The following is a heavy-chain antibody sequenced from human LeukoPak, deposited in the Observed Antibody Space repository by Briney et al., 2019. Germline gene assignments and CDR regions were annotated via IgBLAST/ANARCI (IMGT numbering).Heavy chain of an antibody. CDR3: ARDPPHYDFWSGYLDRGAFDI. J-gene: IGHJ3*02. V-gene: IGHV3-33*01. D-gene: IGHD3-3*01. CDR1: GFTFSSYG. CDR2: IWYDGSNK. Sequence: GGSLRLSCAASGFTFSSYGMHWVRQAPGKGLEWVAVIWYDGSNKYYADSVKGRFTISRDNSKNTLYLQMNSLRAVDTAVYYCARDPPHYDFWSGYLDRGAFDIWGQGTMVTVSS.